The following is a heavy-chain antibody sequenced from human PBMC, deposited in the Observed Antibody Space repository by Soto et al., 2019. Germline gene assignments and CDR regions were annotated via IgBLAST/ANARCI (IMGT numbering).Heavy chain of an antibody. V-gene: IGHV4-59*08. D-gene: IGHD6-13*01. CDR1: GGSINNYY. J-gene: IGHJ4*02. CDR3: ASHQYSSTWLDY. Sequence: PSETLSLTCTVSGGSINNYYWSWFRQPPGQGLEWIGYIFYSGSTSYKSSPKSRVTISLDTSKNQFSLKLTSVTAADTAVYYCASHQYSSTWLDYWGQGTLVTVSS. CDR2: IFYSGST.